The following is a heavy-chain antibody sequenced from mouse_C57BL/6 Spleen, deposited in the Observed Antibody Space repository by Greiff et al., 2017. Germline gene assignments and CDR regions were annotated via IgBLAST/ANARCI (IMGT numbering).Heavy chain of an antibody. D-gene: IGHD2-3*01. V-gene: IGHV5-6*02. J-gene: IGHJ2*01. CDR2: ISSGGSYT. CDR1: GFTFSSYG. Sequence: EVMLVESGGDLVKPGGSLKLPCAASGFTFSSYGMSWVRQTPDKRLEWVATISSGGSYTYYPDSVKGRFTISRDNAKNTLYLQMSSLKSEDTAMYYCARRRRYDGYYLFDYWGQGTTLTVSS. CDR3: ARRRRYDGYYLFDY.